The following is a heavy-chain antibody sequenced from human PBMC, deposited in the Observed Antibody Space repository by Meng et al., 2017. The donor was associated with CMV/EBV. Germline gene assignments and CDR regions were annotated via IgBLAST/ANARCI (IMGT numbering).Heavy chain of an antibody. Sequence: GESLKISCAASGFTFSSYSMNWVRQAPGKGLEWVSSISSSSSYIYYADSVKGRFTISRDNAKNSLYLQMNSLRAEDTAVYYCARDDSPTCSNLNYYYYYGMDVWGQGTTVTVSS. CDR1: GFTFSSYS. CDR3: ARDDSPTCSNLNYYYYYGMDV. CDR2: ISSSSSYI. V-gene: IGHV3-21*01. D-gene: IGHD4-11*01. J-gene: IGHJ6*02.